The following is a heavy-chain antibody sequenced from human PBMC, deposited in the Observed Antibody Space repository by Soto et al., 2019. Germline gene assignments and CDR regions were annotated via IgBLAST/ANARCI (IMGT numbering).Heavy chain of an antibody. CDR2: IYPGDSDT. CDR3: ARLRRDYSSSYPTAGYYYGMDV. Sequence: GESLKISCKGSGYSFTSYWIGWVRQMPGKGLEWMGIIYPGDSDTRYSPSFQGQVTISADKSISTAYLQWSSLKASVTAMYYFARLRRDYSSSYPTAGYYYGMDVWGQGTTVTV. V-gene: IGHV5-51*01. D-gene: IGHD6-6*01. CDR1: GYSFTSYW. J-gene: IGHJ6*02.